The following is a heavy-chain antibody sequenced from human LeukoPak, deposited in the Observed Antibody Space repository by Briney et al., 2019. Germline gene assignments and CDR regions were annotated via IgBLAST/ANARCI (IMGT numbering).Heavy chain of an antibody. D-gene: IGHD2-21*01. CDR2: INPNSGGT. V-gene: IGHV1-2*02. J-gene: IGHJ4*02. CDR3: VRGLPYCGGDCYYDY. Sequence: GASVKVSCKASGYTFTGYYMHWVRQAPGQGLEWMGWINPNSGGTNYAQKFQGRVTMTRDTSISTAYMELSRLRSDDTAVYYCVRGLPYCGGDCYYDYWGQGTLVTVSS. CDR1: GYTFTGYY.